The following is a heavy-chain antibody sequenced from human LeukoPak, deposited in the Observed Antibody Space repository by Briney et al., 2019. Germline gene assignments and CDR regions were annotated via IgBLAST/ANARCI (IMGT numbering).Heavy chain of an antibody. J-gene: IGHJ4*02. V-gene: IGHV3-7*01. D-gene: IGHD3-10*01. Sequence: PGGSLRLSCAASGFTFSSYGMSWVRQAPGKGLEWVANIKQDGSEKYYVDSVKGRFTISRDNAKNSLYLQMNSLRAEDTAVYYCATHTGVNQFRQFDYWGQGTLVTVSS. CDR1: GFTFSSYG. CDR2: IKQDGSEK. CDR3: ATHTGVNQFRQFDY.